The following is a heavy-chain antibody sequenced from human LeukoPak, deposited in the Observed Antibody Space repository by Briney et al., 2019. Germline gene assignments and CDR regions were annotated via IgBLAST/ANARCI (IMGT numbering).Heavy chain of an antibody. CDR1: GFTFSDYY. J-gene: IGHJ4*02. CDR3: ARDSGSYLQPTDY. D-gene: IGHD1-26*01. V-gene: IGHV3-11*05. Sequence: TGGSLRLSCAASGFTFSDYYMSWIRQAPGKGLEWVSYISSSSSYTNYADSVKGRFTISRDNSKNTLYLQMDSLRAEDTAVYHCARDSGSYLQPTDYWGQGTLVTVSS. CDR2: ISSSSSYT.